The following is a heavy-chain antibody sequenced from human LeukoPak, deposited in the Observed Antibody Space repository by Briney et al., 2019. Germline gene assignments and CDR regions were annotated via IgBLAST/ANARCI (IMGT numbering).Heavy chain of an antibody. V-gene: IGHV4-39*01. CDR2: IIYSGNT. Sequence: SETLSLTCTAFSGSISSTSYYWGWIRQAPGKGLEWIGGIIYSGNTYYNPSLKSRVTISVDTTKNQFSLKLTSVTAADTAVYYCARARGRYIDFLDYWGQGTLITVSS. CDR1: SGSISSTSYY. J-gene: IGHJ4*02. CDR3: ARARGRYIDFLDY. D-gene: IGHD3-9*01.